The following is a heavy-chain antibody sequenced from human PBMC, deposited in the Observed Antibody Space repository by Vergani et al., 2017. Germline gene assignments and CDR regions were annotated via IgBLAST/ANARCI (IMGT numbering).Heavy chain of an antibody. D-gene: IGHD4-17*01. Sequence: QVQLVESGGGVVQPGRSLRLSCAASGFTFSSYGMHWVRQAPGKGLEWVAVISYDGSNKYYADSVKGRFTISRDNSKNSLYLQMNSLRAEDTALYYCAKGRGKGVDYGDYWYFDLWGRGTLVTVSS. J-gene: IGHJ2*01. CDR3: AKGRGKGVDYGDYWYFDL. CDR2: ISYDGSNK. V-gene: IGHV3-30*18. CDR1: GFTFSSYG.